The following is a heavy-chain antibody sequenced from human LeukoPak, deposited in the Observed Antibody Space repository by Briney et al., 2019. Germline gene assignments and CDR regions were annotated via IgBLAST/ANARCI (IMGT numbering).Heavy chain of an antibody. V-gene: IGHV3-30-3*01. CDR1: GFTFSSYA. Sequence: GGSLRLSCAASGFTFSSYAMHWVRQAPGKGLEWVAVILYDGSNKYYADSVKGRFTISRDNSKNTLYLQMNSLRAEDTAVYYCARGRGYSYVDYWGQGTLVTVSS. D-gene: IGHD5-18*01. J-gene: IGHJ4*02. CDR2: ILYDGSNK. CDR3: ARGRGYSYVDY.